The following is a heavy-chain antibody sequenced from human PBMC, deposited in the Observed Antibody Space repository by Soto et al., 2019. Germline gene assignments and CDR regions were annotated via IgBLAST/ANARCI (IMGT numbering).Heavy chain of an antibody. D-gene: IGHD5-18*01. CDR2: IYYSGST. CDR3: ARDDTRAGYDY. V-gene: IGHV4-31*03. Sequence: QVQLQESGPGLVKPSQTLSLTCTVSGGSITTGGYYWSWMRQHPGKGLEWIGYIYYSGSTSYNPSLKSRITMSVDTSKNQFSLKLNSVTAADTAVYYCARDDTRAGYDYWGQGTLVTVSS. J-gene: IGHJ4*02. CDR1: GGSITTGGYY.